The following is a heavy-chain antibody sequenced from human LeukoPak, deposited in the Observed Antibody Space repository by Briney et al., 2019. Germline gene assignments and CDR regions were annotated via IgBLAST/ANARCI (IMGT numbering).Heavy chain of an antibody. CDR3: AREDWDGYNPDY. CDR2: ISYDGSNK. Sequence: TGGSLRLSCAASGFTFSSYAMHWVRQAPGKGLEWVAVISYDGSNKYYADSVKGRFTISRDNSKNTLYLQMNGLRAEDTAVYYCAREDWDGYNPDYWGQGTLVTVSS. V-gene: IGHV3-30-3*01. D-gene: IGHD5-24*01. J-gene: IGHJ4*02. CDR1: GFTFSSYA.